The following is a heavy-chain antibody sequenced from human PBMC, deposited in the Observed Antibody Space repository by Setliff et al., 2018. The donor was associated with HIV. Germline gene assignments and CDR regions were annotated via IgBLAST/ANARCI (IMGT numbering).Heavy chain of an antibody. D-gene: IGHD2-2*01. CDR2: IYHSGST. Sequence: SETLSLTCAVSGGSISSRNWWSWVRQPPGKGLEWIGEIYHSGSTNYNPSLKSRVTISVDTSKNQFSLKLPSVTAADTAVYYCVRGYCSSTTCYDDYYYMDVWGKGSTVTVSS. V-gene: IGHV4-4*02. J-gene: IGHJ6*03. CDR3: VRGYCSSTTCYDDYYYMDV. CDR1: GGSISSRNW.